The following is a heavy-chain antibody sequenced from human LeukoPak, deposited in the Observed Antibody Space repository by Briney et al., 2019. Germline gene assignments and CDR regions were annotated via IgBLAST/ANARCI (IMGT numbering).Heavy chain of an antibody. CDR1: GYSFTSGG. Sequence: ASVTVSCNTSGYSFTSGGISWVRQIPGQGLEWLGWVSSYNGKTNYAQKFQGRVTMTTDTSTTTAYMDLWSLTSDDTAVYYCARHSRRLGTFWSGFNWFDPWGQGTLVTVSS. CDR3: ARHSRRLGTFWSGFNWFDP. CDR2: VSSYNGKT. D-gene: IGHD3-3*01. V-gene: IGHV1-18*01. J-gene: IGHJ5*02.